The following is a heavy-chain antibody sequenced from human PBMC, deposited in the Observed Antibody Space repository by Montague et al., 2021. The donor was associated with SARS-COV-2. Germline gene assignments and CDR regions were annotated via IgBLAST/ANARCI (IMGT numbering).Heavy chain of an antibody. J-gene: IGHJ4*02. Sequence: SETLSLTCTVSGGSISSYYWSWTRQPPGKGLEWIGRIYTSGSTNYNPSLKSRVTMSVDTSKNQFSLKLSSVTAADTAVYYCARVWYSSSWYYFDDWGQGTLVTVSS. CDR3: ARVWYSSSWYYFDD. CDR2: IYTSGST. V-gene: IGHV4-4*07. D-gene: IGHD6-13*01. CDR1: GGSISSYY.